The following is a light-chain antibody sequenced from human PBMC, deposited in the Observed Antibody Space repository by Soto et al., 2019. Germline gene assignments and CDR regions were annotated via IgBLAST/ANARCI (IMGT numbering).Light chain of an antibody. CDR3: TSYTSSDFYV. CDR1: SSNVGGYTL. Sequence: QSALTQPASVSGSPGQSITISCTGTSSNVGGYTLVSWFQQHPGKAPKLMIYEGSKRPSGVSYRFSASKSGFTASLTISGLQAEDEAHYYCTSYTSSDFYVFGPGTKVTVL. CDR2: EGS. V-gene: IGLV2-14*02. J-gene: IGLJ1*01.